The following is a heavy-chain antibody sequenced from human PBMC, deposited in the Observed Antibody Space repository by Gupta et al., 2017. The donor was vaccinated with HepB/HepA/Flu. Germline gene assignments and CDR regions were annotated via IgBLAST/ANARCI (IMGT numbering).Heavy chain of an antibody. D-gene: IGHD3-22*01. CDR1: GGTFSSYA. CDR3: ARATYYYDSSGPAGFDY. J-gene: IGHJ4*02. CDR2: IIPIFGTA. Sequence: QVQLVQSGAEVTKPGSSVKVSCKASGGTFSSYAISWVRQAPGQGLEWMGGIIPIFGTANYAQKFQGRVTITADESTSTAYMELSSLRSEDTAVYYCARATYYYDSSGPAGFDYWGQGTLVTVSS. V-gene: IGHV1-69*01.